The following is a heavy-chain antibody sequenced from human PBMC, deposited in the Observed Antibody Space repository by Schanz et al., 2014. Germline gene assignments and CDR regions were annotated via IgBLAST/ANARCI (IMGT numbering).Heavy chain of an antibody. CDR2: ISGSGAST. CDR3: AKSVGSCPGGRCSRGYFDY. V-gene: IGHV3-23*04. D-gene: IGHD2-8*02. Sequence: VQLVESGGGLVQPGGSLRLSCATSGFSFSSYAINWVRQAPGKGLEWVSGISGSGASTYYADSVKGRFTISRDNFKGALYLQMSSLRAEDTAVYYCAKSVGSCPGGRCSRGYFDYWGQGTLVTVSS. J-gene: IGHJ4*02. CDR1: GFSFSSYA.